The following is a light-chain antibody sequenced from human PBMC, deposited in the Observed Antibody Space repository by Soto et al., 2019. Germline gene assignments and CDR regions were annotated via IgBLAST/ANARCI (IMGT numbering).Light chain of an antibody. CDR2: GAS. Sequence: SLSPGTLSVFSWASAPLSFRASQGISSNLAWYQQKPGQAPRLLIYGASTRATGIPDRFSGSGSGTEFTLTISSLQSEDFAVYYCQQYNNWLGTFGGGTKVDIK. J-gene: IGKJ4*01. V-gene: IGKV3-15*01. CDR3: QQYNNWLGT. CDR1: QGISSN.